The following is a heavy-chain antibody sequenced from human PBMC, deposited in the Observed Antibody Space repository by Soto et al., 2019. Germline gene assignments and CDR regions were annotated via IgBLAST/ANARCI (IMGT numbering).Heavy chain of an antibody. V-gene: IGHV5-10-1*01. D-gene: IGHD3-22*01. CDR1: GYSFTSYW. Sequence: GESLKISCKGSGYSFTSYWISWVRQMPGKGLEWMGRIDPSDSYTNYSPSFQGHVTISADKSISTAYLQWSSLKASDTAMYYCAWRPCDSSGYSAFDIWGQGTMVTVSS. J-gene: IGHJ3*02. CDR2: IDPSDSYT. CDR3: AWRPCDSSGYSAFDI.